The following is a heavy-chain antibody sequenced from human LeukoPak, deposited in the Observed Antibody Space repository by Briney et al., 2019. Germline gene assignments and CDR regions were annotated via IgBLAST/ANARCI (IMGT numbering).Heavy chain of an antibody. CDR1: GFTFSSYG. D-gene: IGHD4-11*01. J-gene: IGHJ5*02. V-gene: IGHV3-33*01. Sequence: GGSLRLSCAASGFTFSSYGMHWARQAPGKGLEWVAVIWYDGSNKYYADSVKGRFTISRDNSKNTLYLQMNSLRAEDTAVYYCARESTVTTYLNWFDPWGQGTLVTVSS. CDR2: IWYDGSNK. CDR3: ARESTVTTYLNWFDP.